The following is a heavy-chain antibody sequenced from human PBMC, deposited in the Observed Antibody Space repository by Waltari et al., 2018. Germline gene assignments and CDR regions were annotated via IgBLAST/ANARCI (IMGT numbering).Heavy chain of an antibody. J-gene: IGHJ6*02. CDR2: SYHSGST. CDR1: GYSISSGYY. CDR3: ARHAPIQLGKGGMDV. D-gene: IGHD7-27*01. Sequence: QVQLQESGPGLVKPSETLSLTCAVSGYSISSGYYWGWIRQPPGKGLEWIGSSYHSGSTYYNPSLKSRVTISVDTSKNQFSLKLSSVTAADTAVYYCARHAPIQLGKGGMDVWGQGTTVTVSS. V-gene: IGHV4-38-2*01.